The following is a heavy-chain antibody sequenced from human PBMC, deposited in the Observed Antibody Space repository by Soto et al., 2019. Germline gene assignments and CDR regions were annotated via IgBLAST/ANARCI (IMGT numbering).Heavy chain of an antibody. J-gene: IGHJ6*02. Sequence: GGSLRLSCVASGVRFNKVGMHWVRQAPGKGLEWVAVIKYDGKSEYYADSVKGRFTISRDNSKNTLYLQMSSLRAEDTAVYYCAKETSSSYYYYYGMVVWGQGTTVTVSS. D-gene: IGHD6-6*01. CDR2: IKYDGKSE. V-gene: IGHV3-33*06. CDR1: GVRFNKVG. CDR3: AKETSSSYYYYYGMVV.